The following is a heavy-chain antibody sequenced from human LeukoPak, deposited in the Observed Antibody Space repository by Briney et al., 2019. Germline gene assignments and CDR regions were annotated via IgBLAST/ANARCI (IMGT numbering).Heavy chain of an antibody. D-gene: IGHD3-16*01. CDR2: MSAAGGST. Sequence: GGSLRLSCAASGFSVSSNAMSWVRQAPGKAPDWVSGMSAAGGSTYYADSVKGRFTISSDNSKNTLYLQMNSLRAEDTAVYYCAKWGTGIPFDYWGQGTLVTVS. CDR3: AKWGTGIPFDY. J-gene: IGHJ4*02. CDR1: GFSVSSNA. V-gene: IGHV3-23*01.